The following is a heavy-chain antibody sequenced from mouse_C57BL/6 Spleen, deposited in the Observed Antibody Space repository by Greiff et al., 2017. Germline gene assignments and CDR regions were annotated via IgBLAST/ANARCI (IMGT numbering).Heavy chain of an antibody. CDR1: GYTFTSYW. V-gene: IGHV1-64*01. D-gene: IGHD2-4*01. J-gene: IGHJ3*01. CDR3: ARGNYDFPGLGY. CDR2: IHPNSGST. Sequence: QVQLQQPGAELVKPGASVKLSCTASGYTFTSYWMHWVKQRPGQGLEWIGMIHPNSGSTNYNEKFKSKATLTVDKSSSTAYMQLSSLTSEDSAVYYCARGNYDFPGLGYWGQGTLVTVSA.